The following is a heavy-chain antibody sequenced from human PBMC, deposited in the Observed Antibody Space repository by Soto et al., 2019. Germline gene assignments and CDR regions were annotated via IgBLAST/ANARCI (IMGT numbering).Heavy chain of an antibody. J-gene: IGHJ5*02. Sequence: QVQLVQSGAEVKKPGSSVKVSCKASGGTFSSYAISWVRQAAGQGLEWMGGIIPIFGTATYAQKFQGRVTITADESTSTAYMELSSLRSEDTAVYYCARGYCSGGSCPFDPWGQGTLVTVSS. CDR2: IIPIFGTA. D-gene: IGHD2-15*01. V-gene: IGHV1-69*12. CDR3: ARGYCSGGSCPFDP. CDR1: GGTFSSYA.